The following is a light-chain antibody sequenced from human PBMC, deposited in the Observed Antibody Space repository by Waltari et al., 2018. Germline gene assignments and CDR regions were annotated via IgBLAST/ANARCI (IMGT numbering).Light chain of an antibody. V-gene: IGKV2-28*01. J-gene: IGKJ1*01. Sequence: QSLLLSKGNNYLDVYMQKPGESSKLLIYLGSNRASGVRDRFSGSGSGTDFTLKISRVEDEDVGVYYCMQSLQALGTSGPGTKVEIK. CDR2: LGS. CDR3: MQSLQALGT. CDR1: QSLLLSKGNNY.